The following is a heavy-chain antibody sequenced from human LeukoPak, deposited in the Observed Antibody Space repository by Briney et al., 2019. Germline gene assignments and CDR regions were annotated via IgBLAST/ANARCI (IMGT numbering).Heavy chain of an antibody. CDR3: ARGPRCDFWSGYYCGLRLGGPHLTNYFDY. Sequence: VKPSETLSLACSVSGGSISSDYWSWIRQPAGKGLEWIGRIYSSGSTNYNPSLKSRVTISVDTSKNQFSLKLSSVTAADTAVYYCARGPRCDFWSGYYCGLRLGGPHLTNYFDYWGQGTLVTVSS. D-gene: IGHD3-3*01. J-gene: IGHJ4*02. CDR1: GGSISSDY. V-gene: IGHV4-4*07. CDR2: IYSSGST.